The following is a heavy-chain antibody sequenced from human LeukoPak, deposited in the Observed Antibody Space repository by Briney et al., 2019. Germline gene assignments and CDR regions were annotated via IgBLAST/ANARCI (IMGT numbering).Heavy chain of an antibody. D-gene: IGHD3-10*01. CDR2: INPSGGST. CDR1: GYTFTSYY. Sequence: ASVKVSCKASGYTFTSYYMHWVRQAPGQGLEWMGIINPSGGSTSYAQKFQGRVTMTRDMSTSTVYMELSSLRSEDTAVYYCARVTWFGEARNIRGYYFDSWGQGTLVTVSS. J-gene: IGHJ4*02. CDR3: ARVTWFGEARNIRGYYFDS. V-gene: IGHV1-46*01.